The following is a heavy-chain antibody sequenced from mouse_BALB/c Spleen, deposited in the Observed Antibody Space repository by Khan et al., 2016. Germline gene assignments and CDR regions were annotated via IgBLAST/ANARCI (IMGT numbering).Heavy chain of an antibody. Sequence: EVQLQESGPSLVKPSQTLSLTCSVTGDSITSGYWNWIRKFPGNKLEYMGYISYSGSTYYNQSLKSRFSITRDTSKNQYYLQLNSVTTEDTATYYCARSPLLRPYFDYWGQGTTLTVSS. CDR1: GDSITSGY. J-gene: IGHJ2*01. CDR3: ARSPLLRPYFDY. V-gene: IGHV3-8*02. CDR2: ISYSGST. D-gene: IGHD1-2*01.